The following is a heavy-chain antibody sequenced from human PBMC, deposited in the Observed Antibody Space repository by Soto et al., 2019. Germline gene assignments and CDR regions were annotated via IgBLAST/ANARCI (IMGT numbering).Heavy chain of an antibody. J-gene: IGHJ4*02. CDR2: INDDGRRI. V-gene: IGHV3-74*01. D-gene: IGHD3-3*01. CDR3: ARTVIFDDFWSGYFAY. CDR1: GFTFGNYW. Sequence: GGSLRLSCGASGFTFGNYWVHWVRQVPGKGLVWVSRINDDGRRIDYADSVKGRFTISRDNARNTLYLQLNSLRAEDTAVYYCARTVIFDDFWSGYFAYWGQGTLVTVSS.